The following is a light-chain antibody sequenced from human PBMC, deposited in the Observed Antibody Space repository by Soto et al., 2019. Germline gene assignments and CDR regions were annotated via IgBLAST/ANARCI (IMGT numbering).Light chain of an antibody. J-gene: IGKJ1*01. V-gene: IGKV3-15*01. Sequence: EKVMEQSPATLSLYTGERATLSCRASQTVGSNLAWYQQKPGQAPRLLISGASTRATGIPDRFSGSGSGTEFTLTISSLQPDDFATYYCQQYNSYWTFGQGTNVDIK. CDR3: QQYNSYWT. CDR1: QTVGSN. CDR2: GAS.